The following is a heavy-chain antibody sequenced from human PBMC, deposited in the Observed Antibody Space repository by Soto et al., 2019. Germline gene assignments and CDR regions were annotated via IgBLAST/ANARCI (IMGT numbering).Heavy chain of an antibody. Sequence: GGSLRLSCAASGFTFSSYGMHWVRQAPGKGLEWVAVIWYGGSNKYYADSVKGRFTISRDNAKNTLYLQMNSLRAEDTAVYYCARVGRIYSSGWSDAFDIWGRGTMVTVSS. CDR2: IWYGGSNK. D-gene: IGHD6-19*01. CDR3: ARVGRIYSSGWSDAFDI. V-gene: IGHV3-33*01. J-gene: IGHJ3*02. CDR1: GFTFSSYG.